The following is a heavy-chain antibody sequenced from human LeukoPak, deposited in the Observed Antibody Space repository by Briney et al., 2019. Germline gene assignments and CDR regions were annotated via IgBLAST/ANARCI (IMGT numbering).Heavy chain of an antibody. Sequence: NPSETLSLTCTVSGGSISSSSYYWSWIRQPPGKGLEWIGEINHSGSTNYNPSLKSRVTISVDTSKNQFSLKLSSVTAADTAVYYCARGAEDDSSGYNWFDPWGQGTLVTVSS. J-gene: IGHJ5*02. CDR3: ARGAEDDSSGYNWFDP. CDR1: GGSISSSSYY. CDR2: INHSGST. V-gene: IGHV4-39*07. D-gene: IGHD3-22*01.